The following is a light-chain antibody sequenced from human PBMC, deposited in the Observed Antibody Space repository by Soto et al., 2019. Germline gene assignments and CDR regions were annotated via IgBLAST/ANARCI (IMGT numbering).Light chain of an antibody. Sequence: EIVLTQSPGTLSLSPGERATLSCRASQSVSSSYLAWYQQKPGQAPRLLIYGASSRATGIPDRFSGSWSGTDFTLTISRLEPVDFAVYYCQQYGSSPRTFGQGTKVEIK. V-gene: IGKV3-20*01. CDR2: GAS. CDR3: QQYGSSPRT. CDR1: QSVSSSY. J-gene: IGKJ1*01.